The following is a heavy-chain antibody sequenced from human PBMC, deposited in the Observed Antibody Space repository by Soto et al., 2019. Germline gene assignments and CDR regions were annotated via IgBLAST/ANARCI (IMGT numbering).Heavy chain of an antibody. Sequence: QGQLVQSGAEVKKPGASVKVSCKASGYTFTSYGISWVRQAPGQGLEWMGWISAYNGNTNYAQKRQGRVTMTTDTATSTAYMELRSLRSDDTAVYYCARDKCLWFGELVSGEGWFDPWGQGTLVTVSS. CDR2: ISAYNGNT. V-gene: IGHV1-18*01. CDR1: GYTFTSYG. J-gene: IGHJ5*02. D-gene: IGHD3-10*01. CDR3: ARDKCLWFGELVSGEGWFDP.